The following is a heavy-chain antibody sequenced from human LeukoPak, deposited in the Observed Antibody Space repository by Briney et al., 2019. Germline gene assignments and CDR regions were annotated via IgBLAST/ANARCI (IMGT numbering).Heavy chain of an antibody. CDR2: IIPILGIA. Sequence: ASVKVSCKASGGTFSSYAISWVRQAPGQGLEWMGRIIPILGIANYAQKFQGRVTITADKSTSTAYMELSSLRSEDTAVYYCAREGWDGSGSLDYWGQGTLVTVSS. V-gene: IGHV1-69*04. CDR3: AREGWDGSGSLDY. CDR1: GGTFSSYA. J-gene: IGHJ4*02. D-gene: IGHD3-10*01.